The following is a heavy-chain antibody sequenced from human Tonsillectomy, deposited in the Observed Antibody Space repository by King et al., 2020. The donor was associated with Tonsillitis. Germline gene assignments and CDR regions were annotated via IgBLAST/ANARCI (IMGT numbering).Heavy chain of an antibody. Sequence: VQLVVSGGGLVQPGGSLRLSCAASGFTFSSYEMNWVRQAPGKGLEWLSYISSSGTTIYYADSVKGRFSISRDNAKNSLYLQMNSLRAEDTAVYYCAREDPSTGRRRDYWGQGTLVTVSS. CDR2: ISSSGTTI. V-gene: IGHV3-48*03. J-gene: IGHJ4*02. CDR3: AREDPSTGRRRDY. CDR1: GFTFSSYE. D-gene: IGHD2-8*02.